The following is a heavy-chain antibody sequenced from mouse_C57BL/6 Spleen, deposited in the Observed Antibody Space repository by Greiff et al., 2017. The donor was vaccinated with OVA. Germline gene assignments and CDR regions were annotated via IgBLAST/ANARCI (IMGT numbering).Heavy chain of an antibody. CDR2: LDPSDSYP. V-gene: IGHV1-69*01. CDR3: ARGYGSPVYWYFDV. Sequence: QVQLQQSGAELVMPGASVKLSCKASGYTFTSYWMHWVKQRPGHGLEWIGELDPSDSYPTYNQKFTGKSTLTVDKSSSTAYMQRSSLTSEDSAVYYCARGYGSPVYWYFDVWGTRTTVTVSS. J-gene: IGHJ1*03. D-gene: IGHD1-1*01. CDR1: GYTFTSYW.